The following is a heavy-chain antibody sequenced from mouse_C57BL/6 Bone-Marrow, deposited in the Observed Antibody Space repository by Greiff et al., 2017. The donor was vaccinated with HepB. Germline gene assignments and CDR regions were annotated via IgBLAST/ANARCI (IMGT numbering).Heavy chain of an antibody. J-gene: IGHJ2*01. CDR1: GFTFSDYG. V-gene: IGHV5-17*01. CDR3: AREFITTVVAGYYFDY. D-gene: IGHD1-1*01. Sequence: EVKLVESGGGLVKPGGSRKLSCAASGFTFSDYGMHWVRQAPEKGLEWVAYISSGSSTIYYADTVKGRFTISRDNAKNTLFLQMTSLRSEDTAMYYCAREFITTVVAGYYFDYWGQGTTLTVSS. CDR2: ISSGSSTI.